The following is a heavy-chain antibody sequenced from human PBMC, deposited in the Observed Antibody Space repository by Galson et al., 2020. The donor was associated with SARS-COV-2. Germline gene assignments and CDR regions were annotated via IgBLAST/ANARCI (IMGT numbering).Heavy chain of an antibody. CDR1: GGSISSSSYY. CDR3: ARRPSFYGVYYGMDV. V-gene: IGHV4-39*01. D-gene: IGHD4-17*01. J-gene: IGHJ6*02. Sequence: SETLSLTCTVSGGSISSSSYYWGWIRQPPGKGLEWIGSIYYSGSTYYNPSLKSRVTISVDTSKNQFSLKLSSVTAADTAVYYCARRPSFYGVYYGMDVWGQGTTVTVSS. CDR2: IYYSGST.